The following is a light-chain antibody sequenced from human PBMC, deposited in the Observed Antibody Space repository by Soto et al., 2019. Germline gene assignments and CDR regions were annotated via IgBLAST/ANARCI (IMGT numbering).Light chain of an antibody. V-gene: IGLV2-14*01. CDR2: EVS. Sequence: QSALTQPASVSGSPGQSITISCTGTRSDVGGYNFVSWYQQHPGKAPKLMIYEVSNRPAGVSNRFSGSKSGNTASLTISGLQDEDEADYYCSSYARSNTLVFGTGTKLTVL. CDR1: RSDVGGYNF. J-gene: IGLJ1*01. CDR3: SSYARSNTLV.